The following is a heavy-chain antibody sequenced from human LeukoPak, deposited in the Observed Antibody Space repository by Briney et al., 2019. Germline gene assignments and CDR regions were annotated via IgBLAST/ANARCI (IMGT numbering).Heavy chain of an antibody. V-gene: IGHV1-69*04. Sequence: ASVKVSCKASRVTFNSCSISWVRQAPGHGLDWMGRIIPLLGIVNYAQKFQGRVTITADPSRATAYMELASLRSEDTAMYYCVTEGYCTSDNCYVHWGQGTLVTVSS. CDR1: RVTFNSCS. D-gene: IGHD2-8*02. J-gene: IGHJ5*02. CDR3: VTEGYCTSDNCYVH. CDR2: IIPLLGIV.